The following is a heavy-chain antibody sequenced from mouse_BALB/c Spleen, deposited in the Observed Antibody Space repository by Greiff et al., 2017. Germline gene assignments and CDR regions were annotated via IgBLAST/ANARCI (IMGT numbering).Heavy chain of an antibody. J-gene: IGHJ4*01. D-gene: IGHD1-1*02. V-gene: IGHV1-7*01. Sequence: LQESGAELAKPGASVKMSCKASGYTFTSYWMHWVKQRPGQGLEWIGYINPSTGYTEYNQKFKDKATLTADKSSSTAYMQLSSLTSEDSAVYYCARGGNIYAMDYWGQGTSVTVSS. CDR1: GYTFTSYW. CDR2: INPSTGYT. CDR3: ARGGNIYAMDY.